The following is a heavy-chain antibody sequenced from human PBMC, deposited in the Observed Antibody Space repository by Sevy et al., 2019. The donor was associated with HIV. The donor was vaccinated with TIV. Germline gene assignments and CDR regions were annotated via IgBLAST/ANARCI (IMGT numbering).Heavy chain of an antibody. CDR2: ISAYNGNT. CDR3: ARYYDSSGYYYGEGPHYYYGMDV. V-gene: IGHV1-18*01. CDR1: GYTFTSYG. D-gene: IGHD3-22*01. Sequence: ASVKVSCKASGYTFTSYGISWVRQAPGQGLEWMGWISAYNGNTNYAQKLQGRVTMTTDTSTSTAYMELRSLRSDDTAVYYCARYYDSSGYYYGEGPHYYYGMDVCGQGTTVTVSS. J-gene: IGHJ6*02.